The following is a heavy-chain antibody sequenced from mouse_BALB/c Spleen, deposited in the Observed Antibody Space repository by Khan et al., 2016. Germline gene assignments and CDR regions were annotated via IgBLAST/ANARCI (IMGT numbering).Heavy chain of an antibody. CDR1: GFTFNVYY. D-gene: IGHD2-1*01. CDR2: ISDGGTYT. J-gene: IGHJ4*01. CDR3: ARDRYGNHNYAVDY. V-gene: IGHV5-4*02. Sequence: EVELVESGGGLVKPGGSLRLSCAASGFTFNVYYMYWVRQTPEKRLEWVATISDGGTYTYYPDSVKGRFIISRDNAKNILYLQMSSLKSEDTAVYYGARDRYGNHNYAVDYWCQGTSVTVSS.